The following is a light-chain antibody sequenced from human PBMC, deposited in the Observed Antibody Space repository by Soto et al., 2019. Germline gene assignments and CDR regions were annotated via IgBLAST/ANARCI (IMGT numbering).Light chain of an antibody. CDR2: DVT. Sequence: QAVLTQPRSVSGSPGQSVTISCTGTSSDVGSYYFVSWYQQHPGKAPKIIIYDVTKRPSGVPDRFSGSKSGNTASLTISGLQAEDEAEYDCCSYAGSNSLIFGGGTKLTVL. V-gene: IGLV2-11*01. J-gene: IGLJ2*01. CDR1: SSDVGSYYF. CDR3: CSYAGSNSLI.